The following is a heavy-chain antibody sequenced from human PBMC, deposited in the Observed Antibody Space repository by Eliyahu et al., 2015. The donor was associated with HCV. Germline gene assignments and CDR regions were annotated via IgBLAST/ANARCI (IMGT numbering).Heavy chain of an antibody. CDR1: GGSISDASYY. V-gene: IGHV4-39*07. CDR2: IYYVGST. D-gene: IGHD6-19*01. Sequence: QLQLQESGPGQVRPSETLSLTCTVSGGSISDASYYWGWIRQPPGKRPEWIGSIYYVGSTSYNPSLKSRLTISVDTSKNQFSLKLKSVTAADTAVYYCARVFNDRSGSGPSDYWGPGTRVTVSS. CDR3: ARVFNDRSGSGPSDY. J-gene: IGHJ4*02.